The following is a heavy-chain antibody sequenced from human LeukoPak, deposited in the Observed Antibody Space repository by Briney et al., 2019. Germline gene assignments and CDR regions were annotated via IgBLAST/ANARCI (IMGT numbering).Heavy chain of an antibody. Sequence: GGSLRLSCAASGFTFSTFAMIWVRQPPGKGLEWVSSIFPSGGEIHYADSVRGRFTISRDNSKSTLSLQMNSLRAEDTALYYCAKDRGYYYDSSAYGSYFDYWGQGTLVTVSS. CDR3: AKDRGYYYDSSAYGSYFDY. CDR2: IFPSGGEI. CDR1: GFTFSTFA. V-gene: IGHV3-23*01. J-gene: IGHJ4*02. D-gene: IGHD3-22*01.